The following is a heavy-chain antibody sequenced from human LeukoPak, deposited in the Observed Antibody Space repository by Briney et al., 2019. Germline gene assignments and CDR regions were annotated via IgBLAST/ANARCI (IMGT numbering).Heavy chain of an antibody. CDR3: ARGKILLRGYRPFDY. CDR1: GGSISSSSYY. D-gene: IGHD2-15*01. Sequence: MSSETLSLTCTVSGGSISSSSYYWGWIRQPPGKGLEWIGSIYYSGSTYYNPSLKSRVTISVDTSKNQFSLKLSSVTAADTAVYYCARGKILLRGYRPFDYWGQGTLVTVSS. V-gene: IGHV4-39*07. CDR2: IYYSGST. J-gene: IGHJ4*02.